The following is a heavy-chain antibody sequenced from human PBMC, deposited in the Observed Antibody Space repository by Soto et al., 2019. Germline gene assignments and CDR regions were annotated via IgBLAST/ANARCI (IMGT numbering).Heavy chain of an antibody. CDR1: GGTFSSYT. Sequence: SVKVSCKASGGTFSSYTISWVRHAPGQGLEWMGRIIPILGIANYAQKFQGRVTITADKSTSTAYMELSSLRSEDTAVYYCARPRLRDYYDSSGYSGDAFDIWGQGTMVTVSS. CDR2: IIPILGIA. J-gene: IGHJ3*02. V-gene: IGHV1-69*02. CDR3: ARPRLRDYYDSSGYSGDAFDI. D-gene: IGHD3-22*01.